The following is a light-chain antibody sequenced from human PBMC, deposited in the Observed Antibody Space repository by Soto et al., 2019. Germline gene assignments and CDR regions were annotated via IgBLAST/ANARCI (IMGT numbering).Light chain of an antibody. CDR3: SSYTGSTTYV. V-gene: IGLV2-14*01. CDR1: SSDVGIYNY. Sequence: QSALTQPASVSGSPGQSITISCTGTSSDVGIYNYVSWYQQHPGKAPKLMIYQVTNRPSGVSNRFSGSKSGNTASLTISGLQAEDEAAYYCSSYTGSTTYVFGSGTKV. J-gene: IGLJ1*01. CDR2: QVT.